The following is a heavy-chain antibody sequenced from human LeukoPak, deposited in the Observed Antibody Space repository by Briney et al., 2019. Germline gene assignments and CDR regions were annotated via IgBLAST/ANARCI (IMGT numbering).Heavy chain of an antibody. CDR3: VKDVGRRRGAPDS. V-gene: IGHV3-64D*06. CDR2: ISGSDNGGST. CDR1: GFVFSIYS. Sequence: GSLRLSCSASGFVFSIYSMYWVGQAPGRGPEYVSTISGSDNGGSTYYADSVKGRFTISRDDSKSILYLQMNGLRSEDTAVYYCVKDVGRRRGAPDSWGQGTRVTVSS. D-gene: IGHD1-26*01. J-gene: IGHJ4*02.